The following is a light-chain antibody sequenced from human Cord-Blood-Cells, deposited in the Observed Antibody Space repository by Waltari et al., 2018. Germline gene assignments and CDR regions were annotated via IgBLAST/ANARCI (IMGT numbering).Light chain of an antibody. Sequence: QSALTQPASVSGSPGQSITISCTGTSSDVGGYNYVSWYQQHPGKAPKLMIYEVSKRPSGVSNRFSGSKSGNTASLTIPGLQAEDEADYYCSSYTSSSTLVFGTGTKVTVL. CDR2: EVS. V-gene: IGLV2-14*01. CDR1: SSDVGGYNY. CDR3: SSYTSSSTLV. J-gene: IGLJ1*01.